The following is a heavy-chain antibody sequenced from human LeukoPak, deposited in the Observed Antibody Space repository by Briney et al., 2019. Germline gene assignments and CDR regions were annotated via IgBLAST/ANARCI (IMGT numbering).Heavy chain of an antibody. D-gene: IGHD4-23*01. Sequence: GGSLRLSCAASGFTFSSYAMTWVRQAPGKGLEWVSAISGSGGNTYYADSVKGRFTISRDNSKSTLYLQMNSLRAEDTAVYYSAKDQYGGNPQYFYDSWGQGTLVTVSS. CDR2: ISGSGGNT. CDR1: GFTFSSYA. V-gene: IGHV3-23*01. CDR3: AKDQYGGNPQYFYDS. J-gene: IGHJ4*02.